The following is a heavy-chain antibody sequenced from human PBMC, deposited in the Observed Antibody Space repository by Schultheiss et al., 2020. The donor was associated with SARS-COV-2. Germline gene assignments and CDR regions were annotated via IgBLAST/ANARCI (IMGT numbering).Heavy chain of an antibody. CDR3: ARPQLKMYSSSSNWFDP. V-gene: IGHV3-74*01. J-gene: IGHJ5*02. Sequence: GESLKISCAASGFTFSSYWMHWVRQAPGKGLVWVSRINSDGSSTSYADSVKGRFTISRDNAKNTLYLQMNSLRAEDTAVYYCARPQLKMYSSSSNWFDPWGQGTLVTVSS. CDR2: INSDGSST. CDR1: GFTFSSYW. D-gene: IGHD6-6*01.